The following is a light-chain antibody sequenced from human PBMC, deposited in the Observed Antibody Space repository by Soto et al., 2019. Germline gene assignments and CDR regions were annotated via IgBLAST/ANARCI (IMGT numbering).Light chain of an antibody. J-gene: IGKJ1*01. CDR3: QQYYSYPPWT. CDR2: AAS. CDR1: QGISSY. V-gene: IGKV1-8*01. Sequence: AIRMTQSPSSFSASTGDRVTITCRASQGISSYLAWYQQKPGKAPKLLIYAASTLQSGVPSRFSGSGSGTDFTLTISCLQSEDFATSYCQQYYSYPPWTFGQGTKVDIK.